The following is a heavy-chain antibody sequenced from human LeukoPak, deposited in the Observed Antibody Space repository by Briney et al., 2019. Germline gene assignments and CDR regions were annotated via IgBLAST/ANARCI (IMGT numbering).Heavy chain of an antibody. CDR1: GGSISSGGYY. D-gene: IGHD3-10*01. J-gene: IGHJ6*02. Sequence: SQTLSLTCTVSGGSISSGGYYWSWIRQHPGKGLEWIGYIYYSGSTYYNPSLKSRVTISVDTSKNQFSLKLSSVTAADTAVYYCARLERMVRGVIIRHAQTYGMDVWGQGTTVTVSS. CDR2: IYYSGST. V-gene: IGHV4-31*03. CDR3: ARLERMVRGVIIRHAQTYGMDV.